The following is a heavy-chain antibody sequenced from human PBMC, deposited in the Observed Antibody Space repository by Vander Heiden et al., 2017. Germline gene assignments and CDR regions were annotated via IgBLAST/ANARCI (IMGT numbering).Heavy chain of an antibody. J-gene: IGHJ6*02. CDR3: ARGPVYYYYGMDV. CDR1: GFTFSSYG. V-gene: IGHV3-33*01. CDR2: IWYDGSNK. Sequence: QVQLVESGGGVVQPGRSLRLSCAASGFTFSSYGMHWVRQAPGKGLEWVAVIWYDGSNKYYADSVKGRFTISRDNSKNTLYLQMNSLRAEDTAVYYCARGPVYYYYGMDVWGQGTTVTVSS.